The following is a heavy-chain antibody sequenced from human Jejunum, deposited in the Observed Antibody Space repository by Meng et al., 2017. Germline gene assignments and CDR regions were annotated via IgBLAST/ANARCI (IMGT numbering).Heavy chain of an antibody. CDR3: ARGVYPFFFDT. V-gene: IGHV1-2*05. CDR1: GYTFTGYS. D-gene: IGHD3-16*02. J-gene: IGHJ4*02. CDR2: INPDGSGT. Sequence: QAQLAQSGAEVKKPGASVKVSCQASGYTFTGYSIHWARQAPGQGLEWMGRINPDGSGTMYAQKFQGRVTMSRDTSISTVYMDLSRLTSDDTGLYYCARGVYPFFFDTWGQGTLVTVSS.